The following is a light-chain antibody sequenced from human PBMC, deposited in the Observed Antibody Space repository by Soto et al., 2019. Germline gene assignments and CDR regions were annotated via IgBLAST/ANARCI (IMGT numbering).Light chain of an antibody. J-gene: IGLJ1*01. CDR1: SSNIGDNY. CDR2: RNN. Sequence: QSVLTQPPSASATPGQKVTISCSGSSSNIGDNYVYWHQQLPGTAPKLLIYRNNQRPSGVPDRFSGSKSGTSASLAISGLRSEDEADYYCAAWDDSLSGYVFGPGTKLTVL. CDR3: AAWDDSLSGYV. V-gene: IGLV1-47*01.